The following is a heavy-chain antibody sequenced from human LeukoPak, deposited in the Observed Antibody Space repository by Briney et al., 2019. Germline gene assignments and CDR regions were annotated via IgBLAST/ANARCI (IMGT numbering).Heavy chain of an antibody. D-gene: IGHD2-2*01. J-gene: IGHJ5*02. V-gene: IGHV3-33*06. CDR1: GFNVSSNY. CDR3: AKDRGPDNWFDP. Sequence: GGSLRLSCAASGFNVSSNYMSWVRQAPGKGLEWVAVIWYDGSNKYYADSVKGRFTISRDNSKNTLYLQMNSLRAEDTAVYYCAKDRGPDNWFDPWGQGTLVTVSS. CDR2: IWYDGSNK.